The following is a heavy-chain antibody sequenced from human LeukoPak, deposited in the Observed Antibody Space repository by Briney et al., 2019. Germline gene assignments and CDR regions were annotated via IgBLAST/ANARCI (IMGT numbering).Heavy chain of an antibody. Sequence: GSSVKDPCKEGGGTFISYAISWVRQAPAQGREWMGRIIPILGIANYAQKFQGRVTSTADKSTSTSYMELSSMRSEDTAVYYCEIEKEQWLVPDYWGQGTLVTVSS. V-gene: IGHV1-69*04. J-gene: IGHJ4*02. D-gene: IGHD6-19*01. CDR2: IIPILGIA. CDR1: GGTFISYA. CDR3: EIEKEQWLVPDY.